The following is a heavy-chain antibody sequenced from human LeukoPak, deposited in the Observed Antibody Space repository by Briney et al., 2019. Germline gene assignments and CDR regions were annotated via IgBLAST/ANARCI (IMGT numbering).Heavy chain of an antibody. J-gene: IGHJ6*02. CDR1: GFTVSSNY. D-gene: IGHD2-2*01. CDR3: AGGAVVPTYYYYAMDV. V-gene: IGHV3-66*01. CDR2: IYSGGST. Sequence: PGGSLRLSCAASGFTVSSNYMSWVRQAPGKGLEWVSVIYSGGSTYYADSVKGRFTISRDNSKDTLYLQMNSLRAEDTAVYYCAGGAVVPTYYYYAMDVWGQGTTVTVSS.